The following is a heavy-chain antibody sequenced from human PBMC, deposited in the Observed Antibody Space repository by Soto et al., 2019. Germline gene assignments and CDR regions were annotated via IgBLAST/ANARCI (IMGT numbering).Heavy chain of an antibody. J-gene: IGHJ6*02. Sequence: SGPTLVNPTQTLTLTCTFSGFSLRTSEVGVGWIRQPPGKALEWLALIYWDDDKRYSPSLKSRLTIVKDTSNNLVVLIMANMDPVDTGTYYCTHIVYYGSGRGGLDVWGQGT. CDR3: THIVYYGSGRGGLDV. CDR2: IYWDDDK. D-gene: IGHD3-10*01. V-gene: IGHV2-5*02. CDR1: GFSLRTSEVG.